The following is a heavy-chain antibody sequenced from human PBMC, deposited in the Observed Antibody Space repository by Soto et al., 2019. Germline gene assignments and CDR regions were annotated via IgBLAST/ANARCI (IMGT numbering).Heavy chain of an antibody. CDR3: AKAAFFYYYYYMDV. D-gene: IGHD3-3*02. J-gene: IGHJ6*03. V-gene: IGHV3-23*01. Sequence: EVQLLESGGGLVQPGGSLRLSCAASGFTFSNYAMSWVRQAPGKGLEWVSAISGSGGSTYYAESVKGRFTISRDNSKNTLYLQMSRLRAEDTALYYCAKAAFFYYYYYMDVWGKGTTVTVSS. CDR1: GFTFSNYA. CDR2: ISGSGGST.